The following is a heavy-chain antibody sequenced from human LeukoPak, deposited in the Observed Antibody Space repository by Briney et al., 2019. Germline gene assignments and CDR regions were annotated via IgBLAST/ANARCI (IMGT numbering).Heavy chain of an antibody. Sequence: GGSLRLSCAASGFTFSTYTMNWLRQAPGKGLEWVSGIYGSGGASFYADSVKGRFTVSRDNSQNTVFLQMDSLRDEDTALYYCAKDLRKDGIWDIDYWGQGTLVTVSS. V-gene: IGHV3-23*01. CDR2: IYGSGGAS. CDR3: AKDLRKDGIWDIDY. D-gene: IGHD1-20*01. CDR1: GFTFSTYT. J-gene: IGHJ4*02.